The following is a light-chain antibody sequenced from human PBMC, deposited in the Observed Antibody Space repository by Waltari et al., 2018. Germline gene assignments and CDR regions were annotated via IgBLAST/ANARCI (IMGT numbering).Light chain of an antibody. CDR3: QQYNRWPPIT. CDR2: DAS. V-gene: IGKV3-15*01. Sequence: EIVMTQSPATLSVSPGETATLSCRASQSVSSNVACYQKTPGQAPRLLIYDASTRATSIPARFRGSGSGTEFTLTISSLQSEDFAVYYCQQYNRWPPITFGQGTRLEIK. CDR1: QSVSSN. J-gene: IGKJ5*01.